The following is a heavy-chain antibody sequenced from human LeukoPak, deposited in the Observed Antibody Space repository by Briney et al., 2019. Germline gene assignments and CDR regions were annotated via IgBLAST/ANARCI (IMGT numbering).Heavy chain of an antibody. Sequence: GGSLRLSCAASGFTFSSYSMNWVRQAPGKGLEWVSSISSSSSYIYYADSVEGRFTISRDNAKNSLHLQMNSLRAEDTGVYYCARYDSSDYYFDYWGQGTLVTVSS. D-gene: IGHD3-22*01. J-gene: IGHJ4*02. CDR2: ISSSSSYI. CDR1: GFTFSSYS. V-gene: IGHV3-21*01. CDR3: ARYDSSDYYFDY.